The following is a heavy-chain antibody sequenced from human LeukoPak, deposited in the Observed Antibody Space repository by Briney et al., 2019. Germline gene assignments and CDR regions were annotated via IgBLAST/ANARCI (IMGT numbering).Heavy chain of an antibody. V-gene: IGHV4-39*01. D-gene: IGHD6-19*01. J-gene: IGHJ5*02. CDR1: GVSISSSSYY. CDR3: ARHRDSSGWYEWFDP. CDR2: IYYSGTT. Sequence: SETLSLTCTVSGVSISSSSYYWGWSRQPPGKGLEWIGSIYYSGTTYYNPSLKSRVTISVDMSKNQFSLKLSSVTAADTAVYYCARHRDSSGWYEWFDPWGQGTLVTVSS.